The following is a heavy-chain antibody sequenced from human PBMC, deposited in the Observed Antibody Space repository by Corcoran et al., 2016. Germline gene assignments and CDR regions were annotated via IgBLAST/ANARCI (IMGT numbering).Heavy chain of an antibody. V-gene: IGHV1-46*01. CDR1: GYTFTSYY. CDR2: INPSGGST. CDR3: ARERVAGVGAPGGFDY. Sequence: QVQLVQSGAEVKKPGASVKVSCKASGYTFTSYYMHWVRQAPGQGLEWMGIINPSGGSTSYAQKFQGRVTMTRDTSTSTVYMELSSLRSEDTAVYYCARERVAGVGAPGGFDYWGQGTLVTVSS. D-gene: IGHD1-26*01. J-gene: IGHJ4*02.